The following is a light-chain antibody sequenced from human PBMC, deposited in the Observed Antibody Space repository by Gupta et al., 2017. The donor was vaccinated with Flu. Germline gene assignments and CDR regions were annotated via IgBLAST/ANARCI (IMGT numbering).Light chain of an antibody. CDR1: QSVSSSY. CDR2: GAS. Sequence: PGERATLSCRASQSVSSSYLAWYQQKPGQAPRLLIYGASSRATGIPDRFSGSGSGTDFTLTISRLEPEDFAVYYCQQYGSSPWTFGQGTKVEIK. V-gene: IGKV3-20*01. J-gene: IGKJ1*01. CDR3: QQYGSSPWT.